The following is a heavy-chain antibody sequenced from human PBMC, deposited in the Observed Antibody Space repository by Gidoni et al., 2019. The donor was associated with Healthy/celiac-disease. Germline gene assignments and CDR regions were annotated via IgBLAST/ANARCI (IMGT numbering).Heavy chain of an antibody. V-gene: IGHV1-2*02. Sequence: QVQLVQSGAEVNKPGASVEVAGKAARYTFPDSNIPWVRPAPGQGLEWMGWINPNSGGTDPIENFQGRVTMTRDTSISTAYMELSRLRSDDTAIYYCARDLHFLRVRGNGMDVWGQGTTVTVSS. CDR1: RYTFPDSN. D-gene: IGHD2-15*01. CDR3: ARDLHFLRVRGNGMDV. J-gene: IGHJ6*02. CDR2: INPNSGGT.